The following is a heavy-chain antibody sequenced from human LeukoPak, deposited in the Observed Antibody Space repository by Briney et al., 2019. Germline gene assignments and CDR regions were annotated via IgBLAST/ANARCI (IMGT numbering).Heavy chain of an antibody. Sequence: PGGSLRLSCAASGFTFSRYWMSWVRQAPGKGLEWVANIKQDGSEKNYMDSVKGRFTISRDNAKNSLYLQMNSLRAGDTAVYYCAKDRDIVVVPAAHNWFDPWGQGTLVTVSS. D-gene: IGHD2-2*01. V-gene: IGHV3-7*03. J-gene: IGHJ5*02. CDR2: IKQDGSEK. CDR3: AKDRDIVVVPAAHNWFDP. CDR1: GFTFSRYW.